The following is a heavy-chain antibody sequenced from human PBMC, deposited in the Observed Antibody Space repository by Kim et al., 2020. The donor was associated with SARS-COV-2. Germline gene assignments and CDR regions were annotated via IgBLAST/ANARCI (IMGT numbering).Heavy chain of an antibody. J-gene: IGHJ6*02. CDR1: GYTFTSYG. CDR3: ARAYYDILTGYPLAPNYGMDV. V-gene: IGHV1-18*01. Sequence: ASVKVSCKASGYTFTSYGISWVRQAPGQGLEWMGWISAYNGNTNYAQKLQGRVTMTTDTSTSTAYMELRSLRSDDTAVYYCARAYYDILTGYPLAPNYGMDVWGQGTTVTVSS. CDR2: ISAYNGNT. D-gene: IGHD3-9*01.